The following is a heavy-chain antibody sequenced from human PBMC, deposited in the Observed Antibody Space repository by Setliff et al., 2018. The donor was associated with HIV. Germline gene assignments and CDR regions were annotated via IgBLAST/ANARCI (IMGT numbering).Heavy chain of an antibody. Sequence: SETLSLTCSVSGGSISSGSYYWTWIRQPAGKGPEWIGHIYTNGYTNYNPSLKSRVTISVDTSKNHFSLKLSSLTPADTAVYYCARDLGGLWEVFDCWGQGTLVTVSS. CDR1: GGSISSGSYY. CDR3: ARDLGGLWEVFDC. V-gene: IGHV4-61*09. CDR2: IYTNGYT. D-gene: IGHD1-26*01. J-gene: IGHJ4*02.